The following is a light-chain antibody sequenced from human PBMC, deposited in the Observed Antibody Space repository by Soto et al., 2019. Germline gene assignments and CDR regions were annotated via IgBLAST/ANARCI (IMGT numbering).Light chain of an antibody. CDR3: QQYNKWPLT. CDR1: QSVAGD. V-gene: IGKV3-15*01. CDR2: AAS. Sequence: EIVLTQSPVTLSVSPGEGATLSCRPSQSVAGDLAWYQQTPGQVPRLLIYAASTRATGIPARFSGSGSGTDFTLTISSLQSEDFAVYYCQQYNKWPLTFGGGTKVEIK. J-gene: IGKJ4*01.